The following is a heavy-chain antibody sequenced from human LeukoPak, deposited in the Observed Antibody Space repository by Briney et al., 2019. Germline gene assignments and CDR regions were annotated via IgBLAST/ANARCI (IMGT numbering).Heavy chain of an antibody. CDR3: AGTLRSGPDY. J-gene: IGHJ4*02. CDR2: IYYSGST. D-gene: IGHD2-15*01. CDR1: GGSISSYY. V-gene: IGHV4-59*08. Sequence: SETLSLTCTVSGGSISSYYWSWIRQPPGKGLEWIGYIYYSGSTNYNPSLKSRVTISVDTSKNQFSLKLSSVTAADTAVYYCAGTLRSGPDYWGQGTLVTVSS.